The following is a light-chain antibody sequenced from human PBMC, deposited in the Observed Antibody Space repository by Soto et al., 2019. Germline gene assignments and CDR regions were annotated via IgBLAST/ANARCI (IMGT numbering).Light chain of an antibody. Sequence: TVMTQSPAILSVSPGERATLSCRASQSVNSDLAWYQQKPGQAPRLLIYGASTRATGIPARFSGSGSGTEFTLTISSLHSQDFAVYYCHQYDNWPETFGQGTTV. J-gene: IGKJ1*01. CDR1: QSVNSD. CDR3: HQYDNWPET. CDR2: GAS. V-gene: IGKV3-15*01.